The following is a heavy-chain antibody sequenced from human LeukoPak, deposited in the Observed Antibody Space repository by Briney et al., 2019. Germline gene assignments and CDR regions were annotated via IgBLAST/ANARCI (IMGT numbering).Heavy chain of an antibody. D-gene: IGHD5-12*01. CDR2: IRSTGDT. CDR1: GFIFSQYS. CDR3: ARDAGNSGYGCDL. J-gene: IGHJ5*02. V-gene: IGHV3-48*01. Sequence: GGSLRLSCAASGFIFSQYSINWVRQAPGKGLEWVSHIRSTGDTFYADSVKGRFTISRDNARNSLYLQMNSLRAEDMAMYYCARDAGNSGYGCDLWGQGTLVTVSS.